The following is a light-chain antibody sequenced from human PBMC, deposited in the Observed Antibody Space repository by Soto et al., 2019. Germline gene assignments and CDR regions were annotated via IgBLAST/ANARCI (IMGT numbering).Light chain of an antibody. CDR2: DVS. CDR1: SSDVGDYNY. CDR3: CSYAGSYTLYV. V-gene: IGLV2-11*01. Sequence: QSALTQPRSVSGSPGQSVTISCTGTSSDVGDYNYVSWYQQHPGKAPKLMIYDVSKRPSGVPDRFSGSKSGNTASLTISGLQADDEADYYCCSYAGSYTLYVFGTGTKLTVL. J-gene: IGLJ1*01.